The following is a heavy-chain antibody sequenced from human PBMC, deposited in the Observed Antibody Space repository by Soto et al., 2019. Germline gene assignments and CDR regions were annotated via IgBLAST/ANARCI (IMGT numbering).Heavy chain of an antibody. D-gene: IGHD6-19*01. Sequence: ASVKVSCKASGYTFTSYYMHWVRQAPGQGLEWMGIINPSGGSTSYAQKFQGRVTMTRDTSTSTVYMELSSLRSEDTAVYYCARPVKGSGWYAAFDMWGQGTLVTVSS. CDR3: ARPVKGSGWYAAFDM. CDR2: INPSGGST. J-gene: IGHJ3*02. V-gene: IGHV1-46*03. CDR1: GYTFTSYY.